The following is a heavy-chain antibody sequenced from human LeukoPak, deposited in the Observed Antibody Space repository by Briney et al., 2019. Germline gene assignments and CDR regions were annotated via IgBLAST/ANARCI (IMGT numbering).Heavy chain of an antibody. CDR2: INPKSGGT. CDR3: ARGPRSIAARRGNWFDP. D-gene: IGHD6-6*01. V-gene: IGHV1-2*06. Sequence: AASVKVSCKASGYTFTGYYMHWVRQAPGQGLEWMGRINPKSGGTNYAQKFQGRVTMTRDTSISTAYMELSRLRSDDTAVYYCARGPRSIAARRGNWFDPWGQGTLVTVSS. CDR1: GYTFTGYY. J-gene: IGHJ5*02.